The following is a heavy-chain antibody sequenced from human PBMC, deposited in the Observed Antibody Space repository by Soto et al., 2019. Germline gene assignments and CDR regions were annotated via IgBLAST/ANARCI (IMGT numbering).Heavy chain of an antibody. CDR1: GGSIRGYY. V-gene: IGHV4-34*01. J-gene: IGHJ6*02. Sequence: SETLSLTCVVYGGSIRGYYCSWIRQPPGKGLEWIGEINHSGSTNYNPSLKSRGTISVDTSKNQFSLKLNSVTAADTAVYYCAGQVGVVIPAAMRDYYYYYGMDVWGQGTTVTVSS. CDR3: AGQVGVVIPAAMRDYYYYYGMDV. CDR2: INHSGST. D-gene: IGHD2-2*01.